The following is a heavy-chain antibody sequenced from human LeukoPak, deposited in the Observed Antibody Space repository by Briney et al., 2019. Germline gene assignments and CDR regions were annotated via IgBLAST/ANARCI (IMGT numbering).Heavy chain of an antibody. J-gene: IGHJ5*02. Sequence: ASVKVSCKASGYTFTGYYMHWVRQAPGQGLEWMGWLSAYNGNTNYAQKLQGRVTMTTDTSTSTAYMELRSLRSDDTAVYYCARVVLWFGELLGGRWFDPWGQGTLVTVSS. D-gene: IGHD3-10*01. CDR1: GYTFTGYY. V-gene: IGHV1-18*04. CDR3: ARVVLWFGELLGGRWFDP. CDR2: LSAYNGNT.